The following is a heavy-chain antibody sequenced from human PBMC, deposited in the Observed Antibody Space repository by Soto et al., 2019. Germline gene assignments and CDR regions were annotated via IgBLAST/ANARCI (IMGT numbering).Heavy chain of an antibody. CDR3: ARGRGYSSSSGRTFDY. CDR2: INHSGST. CDR1: GGSFSGYY. V-gene: IGHV4-34*01. J-gene: IGHJ4*02. Sequence: PSETLSLTCAVYGGSFSGYYWSWIRQPPGKGLEWIGEINHSGSTNYNPSLKSRVTISVDTSKNQFSLKLSSVTAADTAVYYCARGRGYSSSSGRTFDYWGQGTLVTVSS. D-gene: IGHD6-6*01.